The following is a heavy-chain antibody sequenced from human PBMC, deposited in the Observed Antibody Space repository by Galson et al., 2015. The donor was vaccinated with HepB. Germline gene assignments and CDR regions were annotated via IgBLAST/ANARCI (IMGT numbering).Heavy chain of an antibody. Sequence: SLRLSCAASGFTFSSYSMNWVRQAPGKGLEWVSSISSSSSYIYYADSVKGRFTISRDNAKNSLYLQMNSLRAEDTAVYYCAREIECSGWSCYYYGMDVWGQGTTVTVSS. J-gene: IGHJ6*02. D-gene: IGHD6-19*01. CDR1: GFTFSSYS. CDR2: ISSSSSYI. V-gene: IGHV3-21*01. CDR3: AREIECSGWSCYYYGMDV.